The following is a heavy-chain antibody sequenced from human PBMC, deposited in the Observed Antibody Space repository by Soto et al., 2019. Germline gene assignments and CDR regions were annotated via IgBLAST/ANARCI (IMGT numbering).Heavy chain of an antibody. Sequence: GGSLRLSCAASEFTFKSYGMHWVRQAPGKGLAWVAVISFDGNRKHYADSVRGRFTISRDNSKNTLYLQMNSLRTEDTAIYYAARDSYRVDVVLTPAPYGNDYWGRGTLVTVSS. CDR2: ISFDGNRK. CDR1: EFTFKSYG. D-gene: IGHD2-2*01. CDR3: ARDSYRVDVVLTPAPYGNDY. V-gene: IGHV3-30*03. J-gene: IGHJ4*02.